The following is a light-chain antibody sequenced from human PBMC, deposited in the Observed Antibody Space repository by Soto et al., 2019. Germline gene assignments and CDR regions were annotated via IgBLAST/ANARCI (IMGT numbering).Light chain of an antibody. CDR2: EVS. Sequence: SALTQPASASGSPGQSITISCTGTSGDVGGYNSVSWYQQHPGKAPKLMIYEVSNRPSGVSNRFSGSKSGNTASLTISGLQAEDEADYYFSSYTSSVTVAFGGGTKLTVL. CDR1: SGDVGGYNS. V-gene: IGLV2-14*01. J-gene: IGLJ2*01. CDR3: SSYTSSVTVA.